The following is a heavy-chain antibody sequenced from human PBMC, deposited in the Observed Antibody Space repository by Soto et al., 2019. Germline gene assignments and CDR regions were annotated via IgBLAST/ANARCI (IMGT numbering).Heavy chain of an antibody. V-gene: IGHV4-4*02. CDR1: GASINSANW. CDR3: AKRYDFWSGRWYGLGV. J-gene: IGHJ6*02. D-gene: IGHD3-3*01. Sequence: QVLLEESGPGLVRPSGTLSRTCSVSGASINSANWWVWVRQPPGKGPEWIGEIYHIGSTTYNPSLKSRATISVDKSKNQFSLIVTSVTAADTAVYYCAKRYDFWSGRWYGLGVWGQGTTVTVSS. CDR2: IYHIGST.